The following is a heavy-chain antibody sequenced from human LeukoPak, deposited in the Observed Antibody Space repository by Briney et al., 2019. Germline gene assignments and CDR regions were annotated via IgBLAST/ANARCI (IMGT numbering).Heavy chain of an antibody. CDR3: AKDQLADYYDNSGYFDC. CDR1: GFTFSDYA. Sequence: GGSLRLSCTASGFTFSDYAMSWVRQAPGKGLEWVSGISGSGGSIRYADSVKGRFTISRDNSKNTLYLQMNSLRAEDTAVYYCAKDQLADYYDNSGYFDCWGQGTLVTVSS. D-gene: IGHD3-22*01. CDR2: ISGSGGSI. V-gene: IGHV3-23*01. J-gene: IGHJ4*02.